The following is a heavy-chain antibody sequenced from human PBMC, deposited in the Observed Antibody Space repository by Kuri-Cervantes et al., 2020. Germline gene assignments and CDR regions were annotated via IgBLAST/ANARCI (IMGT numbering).Heavy chain of an antibody. Sequence: SETLSLTCTVSGGSISTGDHYWSWIRQPPGKGLEWIGYIYYSGSSYYNPSLPSLKSRLTISVDTSKNQFSLKLSSVTAADTAVYYCAGGEIFVVVVAATIYFDYWGQGTLVTVSS. V-gene: IGHV4-30-4*01. D-gene: IGHD2-15*01. CDR2: IYYSGSS. CDR1: GGSISTGDHY. CDR3: AGGEIFVVVVAATIYFDY. J-gene: IGHJ4*02.